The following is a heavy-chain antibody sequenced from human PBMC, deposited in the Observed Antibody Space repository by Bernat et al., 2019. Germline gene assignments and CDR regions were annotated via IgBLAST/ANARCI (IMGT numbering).Heavy chain of an antibody. D-gene: IGHD3-3*01. Sequence: QVQLVQSGAEVKKPGASVKISCKASGYTFTNYAMQWVRQAPGQRLEWMGWINAGNGNTRYSQKFQDRVTITGDRSASTAYMELSSLRSEDTAVYYCARGLWSASDVAYYFDYWGQGTLVTVSS. CDR3: ARGLWSASDVAYYFDY. CDR1: GYTFTNYA. CDR2: INAGNGNT. J-gene: IGHJ4*02. V-gene: IGHV1-3*01.